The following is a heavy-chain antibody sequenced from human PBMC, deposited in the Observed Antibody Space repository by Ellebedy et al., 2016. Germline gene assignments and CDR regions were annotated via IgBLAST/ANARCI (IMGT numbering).Heavy chain of an antibody. CDR3: ARGSIAAILHY. CDR2: IYYSGST. D-gene: IGHD6-6*01. Sequence: SETLSLTCTVSGGSISSYYWSWIRQPPGKGLEWIGYIYYSGSTNYNPSLKSRVTISVDTSKNQFSLKLSSVTAADTAVYYCARGSIAAILHYWGQGTLVTVSS. J-gene: IGHJ4*02. V-gene: IGHV4-59*01. CDR1: GGSISSYY.